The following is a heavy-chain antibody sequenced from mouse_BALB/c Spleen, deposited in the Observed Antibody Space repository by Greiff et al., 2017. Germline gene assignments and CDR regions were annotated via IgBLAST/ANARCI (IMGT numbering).Heavy chain of an antibody. CDR2: INPSNGGT. Sequence: VQLQQPGAELVKPGASVKLSCKASGYTFTSYYMYWVKQRPGQGLEWIGGINPSNGGTNFNEKFKSKATLTVDKSSSTAYMQLSSLTSEDSAVYYCTREYYGYFDSLGQGTTLTVSS. D-gene: IGHD1-1*01. V-gene: IGHV1S81*02. CDR1: GYTFTSYY. J-gene: IGHJ2*01. CDR3: TREYYGYFDS.